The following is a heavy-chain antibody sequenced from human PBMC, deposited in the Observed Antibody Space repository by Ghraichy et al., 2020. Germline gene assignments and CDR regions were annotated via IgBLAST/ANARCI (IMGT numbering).Heavy chain of an antibody. CDR1: GFTFSSYA. CDR2: ISSSGGST. V-gene: IGHV3-23*01. D-gene: IGHD3-10*01. CDR3: AKRTSSGSYFDY. Sequence: GGSLRLSCVASGFTFSSYAMSWVRQAPGKGLEWVSAISSSGGSTYYADSVKGQFTISRDNSKNTLYLQVNSLRAEDTAVYYCAKRTSSGSYFDYWGQGTLVTV. J-gene: IGHJ4*02.